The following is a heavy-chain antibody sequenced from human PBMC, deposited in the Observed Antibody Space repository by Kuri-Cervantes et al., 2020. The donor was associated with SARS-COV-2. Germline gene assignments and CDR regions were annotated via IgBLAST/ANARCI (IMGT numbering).Heavy chain of an antibody. J-gene: IGHJ6*02. V-gene: IGHV3-48*02. CDR1: GFTFSSYS. Sequence: GGSLRLSCAASGFTFSSYSMNWVRQAPGKGLEWVSYISSSSSTIYYADSVKGRFTISRDNAKNSLYLQMNSLRDEDTAVYYCARDGSDDFWNCHELGMDVWGQGTTVTVSS. D-gene: IGHD3-3*01. CDR3: ARDGSDDFWNCHELGMDV. CDR2: ISSSSSTI.